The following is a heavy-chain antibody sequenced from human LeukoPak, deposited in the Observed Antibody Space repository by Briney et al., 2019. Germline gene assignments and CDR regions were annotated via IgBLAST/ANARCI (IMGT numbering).Heavy chain of an antibody. V-gene: IGHV3-13*01. CDR2: IGTAGDT. CDR3: ARVLPYFGAFDI. D-gene: IGHD3-9*01. CDR1: GFTFSSYD. J-gene: IGHJ3*02. Sequence: GRSLRLSCAASGFTFSSYDMHWVRQATGKGLEWVSAIGTAGDTYYPGSVKSRFTISRENAKNSLYLQMNSLRAGDTAVYYCARVLPYFGAFDIWGQGTMVTVSS.